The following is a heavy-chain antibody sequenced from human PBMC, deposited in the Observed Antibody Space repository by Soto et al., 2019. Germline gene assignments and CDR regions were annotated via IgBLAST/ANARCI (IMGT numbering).Heavy chain of an antibody. V-gene: IGHV3-21*01. CDR1: GFTFSSYS. CDR2: ISSSSSYI. D-gene: IGHD6-6*01. J-gene: IGHJ6*04. Sequence: LRLSCAASGFTFSSYSMNWVRQAPGKGLEWVSSISSSSSYIYYADSVKGRFTISRDNAKDSLYLQMNSLRAEDTAVYYCARVRAARGYYYYHGMDVWGEGTTVTVSS. CDR3: ARVRAARGYYYYHGMDV.